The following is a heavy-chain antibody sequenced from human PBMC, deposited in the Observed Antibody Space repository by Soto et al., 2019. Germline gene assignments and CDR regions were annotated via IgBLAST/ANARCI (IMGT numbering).Heavy chain of an antibody. CDR2: IYHSGST. CDR3: ASAVYYYYGMDV. J-gene: IGHJ6*02. CDR1: GYSISSGYY. Sequence: SETLSLTCAVSGYSISSGYYWGWIRQPPGKGLEWIGSIYHSGSTYYNPSLKSRVTISVDTSKNQFSLKLSSVTAADTAVYYCASAVYYYYGMDVWSQGTSVTVSS. V-gene: IGHV4-38-2*01.